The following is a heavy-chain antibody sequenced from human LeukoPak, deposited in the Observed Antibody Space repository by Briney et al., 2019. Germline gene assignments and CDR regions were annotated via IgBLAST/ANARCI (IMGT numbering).Heavy chain of an antibody. V-gene: IGHV4-59*01. CDR1: GGSISSYY. CDR3: ARDKAAAGHNWFDP. CDR2: IYYSGST. D-gene: IGHD6-13*01. Sequence: SETLSLTCTVSGGSISSYYCSWIRQPPGKGLEWIGYIYYSGSTNYNPSLKSRVTISVDTSKNQFSLKLSSVTAADTAVYYCARDKAAAGHNWFDPWGQGTLVTVSS. J-gene: IGHJ5*02.